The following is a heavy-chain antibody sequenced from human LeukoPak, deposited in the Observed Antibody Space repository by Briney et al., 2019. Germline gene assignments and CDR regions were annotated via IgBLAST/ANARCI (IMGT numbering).Heavy chain of an antibody. V-gene: IGHV1-69*13. CDR2: IIPLFGTA. Sequence: SVRVSCKASGGTVRNFALIWVRQAPGQGLEWMGGIIPLFGTANYAQKFQGRVIITADESTGTVYMELSSLRSEDTAVYYCAKTAASNLYGEDWFDPRGPGTLVTVSS. CDR1: GGTVRNFA. CDR3: AKTAASNLYGEDWFDP. J-gene: IGHJ5*02. D-gene: IGHD4-17*01.